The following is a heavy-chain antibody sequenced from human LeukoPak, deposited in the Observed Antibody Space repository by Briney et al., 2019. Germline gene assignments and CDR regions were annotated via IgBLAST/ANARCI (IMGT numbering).Heavy chain of an antibody. D-gene: IGHD6-13*01. CDR1: GFTFGDYA. Sequence: GVSLRFSCTASGFTFGDYAMSWFRQAPGKGLEGLGFIRGKAYGGSTEYAASVKGRFNLSRDDSKSIAYLQMNSLKTEDTAVYYCTRDVYSSSLRYWGQGTLVTVSS. CDR3: TRDVYSSSLRY. J-gene: IGHJ4*02. V-gene: IGHV3-49*03. CDR2: IRGKAYGGST.